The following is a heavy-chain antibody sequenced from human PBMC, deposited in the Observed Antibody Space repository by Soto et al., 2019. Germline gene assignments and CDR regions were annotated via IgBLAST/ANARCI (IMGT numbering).Heavy chain of an antibody. J-gene: IGHJ4*02. D-gene: IGHD6-13*01. CDR2: ISGSGGSI. Sequence: GGSLRLSCAASGFTFSSYAMSWVRQAPGKGLEWVSAISGSGGSIGYADSVKGRFTISRDNSKNTVDLQMNCLRAEDTAIYYCAKPGYSSSWSRNFDYWGQGTLVTVSS. CDR3: AKPGYSSSWSRNFDY. CDR1: GFTFSSYA. V-gene: IGHV3-23*01.